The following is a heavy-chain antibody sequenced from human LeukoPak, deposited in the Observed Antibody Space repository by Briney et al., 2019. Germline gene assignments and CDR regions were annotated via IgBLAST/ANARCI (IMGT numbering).Heavy chain of an antibody. CDR1: GFTFSSYG. CDR2: ISGSGGST. Sequence: GGSLRLSCAASGFTFSSYGMSWVRQAPGKGLEWVSAISGSGGSTYYADSVKGRFTISRDNSKNTLYLQMNSLRAEDTAVYYCAKRFLGVDAFDIWGQGTMVTVSS. J-gene: IGHJ3*02. V-gene: IGHV3-23*01. CDR3: AKRFLGVDAFDI. D-gene: IGHD3-10*01.